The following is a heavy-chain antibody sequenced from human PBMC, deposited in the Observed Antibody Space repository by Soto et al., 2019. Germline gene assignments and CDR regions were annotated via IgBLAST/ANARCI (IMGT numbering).Heavy chain of an antibody. J-gene: IGHJ6*02. D-gene: IGHD2-15*01. CDR2: ISSRSDTL. CDR1: GFTFSEYS. Sequence: PGGSLRLSCSASGFTFSEYSMHWVRQAPGKGLQYVSTISSRSDTLYYADSVKGRFTISRDNAKNSVYLQVNNLRDEDTAVYYCARDWDIVILSVPIPNYNYGMDVWGQGTTVTRLL. V-gene: IGHV3-48*02. CDR3: ARDWDIVILSVPIPNYNYGMDV.